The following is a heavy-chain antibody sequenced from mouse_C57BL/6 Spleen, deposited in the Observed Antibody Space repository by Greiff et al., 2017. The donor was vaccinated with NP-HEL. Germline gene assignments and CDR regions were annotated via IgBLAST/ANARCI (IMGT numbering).Heavy chain of an antibody. D-gene: IGHD1-1*01. J-gene: IGHJ4*01. V-gene: IGHV1-15*01. CDR3: TRRKENYYGSSYVEPMDY. CDR2: IDPETGGT. Sequence: QVQLQQSGAELVRPGASVTLSCKASGYTFTDYEMHWVKQTPVHGLEWIGAIDPETGGTAYNQKFKGKAILTADKSSSTAYMELRSLTSEDSAVYYCTRRKENYYGSSYVEPMDYWGEGTSVTISS. CDR1: GYTFTDYE.